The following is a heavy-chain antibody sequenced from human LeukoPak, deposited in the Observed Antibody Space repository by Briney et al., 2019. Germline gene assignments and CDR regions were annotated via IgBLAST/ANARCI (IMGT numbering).Heavy chain of an antibody. J-gene: IGHJ4*02. CDR3: ARGSREHGLDS. CDR1: GFPFSNHD. CDR2: INSDSIYK. D-gene: IGHD1-26*01. V-gene: IGHV3-21*01. Sequence: GGSLRLSCAASGFPFSNHDMNWVRQAPGKGLGWVSYINSDSIYKFYADSVKGRFTISRDNAKNSLFLQMNSLTAEDTAVYYCARGSREHGLDSWGQGTLVTVSA.